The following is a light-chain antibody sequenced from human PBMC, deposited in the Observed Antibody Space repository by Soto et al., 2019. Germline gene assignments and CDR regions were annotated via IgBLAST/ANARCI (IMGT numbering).Light chain of an antibody. V-gene: IGLV1-44*01. CDR1: NSNIGRNT. Sequence: QSVLTQPPSASGTPGQRVTISCSGSNSNIGRNTVNWYQQVPGTAPKVLIYNNNQRPSGVPDRFSGSKSGTAASLAISGLRSEDEADYYCAVWDDSLHGVFGGGTSSPS. J-gene: IGLJ3*02. CDR2: NNN. CDR3: AVWDDSLHGV.